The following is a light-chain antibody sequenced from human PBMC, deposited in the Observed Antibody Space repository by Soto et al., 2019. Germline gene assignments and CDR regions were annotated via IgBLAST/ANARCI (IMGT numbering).Light chain of an antibody. CDR3: SSYTSSITFV. Sequence: QSVLTQPPSVSGSPGQSVTISCTGTGSDVGSYNRVSWYQQPPGTAPKLMIYEVSNRPSGVPDRFSGSKSGNTASLTISGLQAEDEADYYCSSYTSSITFVFGTGTKVTVL. CDR2: EVS. CDR1: GSDVGSYNR. V-gene: IGLV2-18*02. J-gene: IGLJ1*01.